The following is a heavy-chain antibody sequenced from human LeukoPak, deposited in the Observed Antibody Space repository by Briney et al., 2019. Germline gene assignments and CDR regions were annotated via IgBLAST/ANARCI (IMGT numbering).Heavy chain of an antibody. Sequence: SETLSLTCSVSGDSISTYCWSWIRQPPGKGLEWIGYIDYSGSTNYNPSLKSRVTISVDASKSQFSLKLNSVTGADTAVYYCARDRASAGGFDYWGQGTLVTVSS. CDR2: IDYSGST. J-gene: IGHJ4*02. V-gene: IGHV4-59*01. CDR1: GDSISTYC. CDR3: ARDRASAGGFDY. D-gene: IGHD2-15*01.